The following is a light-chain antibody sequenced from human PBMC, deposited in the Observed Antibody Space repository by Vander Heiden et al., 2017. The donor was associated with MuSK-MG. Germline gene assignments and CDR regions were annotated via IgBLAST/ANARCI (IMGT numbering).Light chain of an antibody. CDR3: QQSYSTPYT. CDR2: AAP. CDR1: QSISSY. Sequence: DIQMTQSPSSLSASVGDRVTITCRASQSISSYLNWYQQTPGKAPNLLIYAAPSLQSGVPSRFSGSGSGTDFTLNISSLQPEDSATYYRQQSYSTPYTFGQGTKLEIK. V-gene: IGKV1-39*01. J-gene: IGKJ2*01.